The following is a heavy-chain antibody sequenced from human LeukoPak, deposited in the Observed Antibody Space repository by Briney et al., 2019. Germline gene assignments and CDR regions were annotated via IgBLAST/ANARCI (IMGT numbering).Heavy chain of an antibody. D-gene: IGHD3-22*01. CDR3: ARDSSGSDSSGLGH. CDR1: GYTFTGYY. Sequence: ASVKVSCKASGYTFTGYYMHWVRQAPGQGLEWMGRINPNSGGTNYAQKFQGRVIMTRDTSISTAYMELSRLRSDDTAVYYCARDSSGSDSSGLGHWGQGTLVTVSS. J-gene: IGHJ1*01. CDR2: INPNSGGT. V-gene: IGHV1-2*06.